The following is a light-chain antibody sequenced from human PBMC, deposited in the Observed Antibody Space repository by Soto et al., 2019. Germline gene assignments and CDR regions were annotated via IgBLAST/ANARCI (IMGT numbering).Light chain of an antibody. CDR3: SSYAL. CDR1: SSDIGASDY. CDR2: NVN. V-gene: IGLV2-14*03. Sequence: QSALTQPASVSGSPGQSITISCTGTSSDIGASDYVSWYQQHPDKAPKLITYNVNYRPSGISSRFSGSKSGNTASLTISGLQAEDEGYYFCSSYALFGGGTKLTVL. J-gene: IGLJ2*01.